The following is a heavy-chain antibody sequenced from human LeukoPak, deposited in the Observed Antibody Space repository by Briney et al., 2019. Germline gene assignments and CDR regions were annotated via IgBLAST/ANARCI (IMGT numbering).Heavy chain of an antibody. CDR2: IIPILGIA. J-gene: IGHJ1*01. Sequence: ASVKVSCKASGGTFSSYAISWVRQAPGQGLEWMGRIIPILGIANYAQKFQGRVTITADKSTSTAYMELSSLRSEDTAVYYCARGSSLEWSPSSFQHWGQGTLVTVSS. CDR3: ARGSSLEWSPSSFQH. CDR1: GGTFSSYA. D-gene: IGHD3-3*01. V-gene: IGHV1-69*04.